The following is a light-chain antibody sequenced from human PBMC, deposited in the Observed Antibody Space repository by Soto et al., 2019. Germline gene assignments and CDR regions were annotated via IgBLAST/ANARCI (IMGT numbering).Light chain of an antibody. V-gene: IGKV1-5*01. CDR3: LQDYNYPYT. CDR2: DAS. CDR1: QSIGSW. Sequence: DIQMAQSPSTLSASVGDSVTITCRASQSIGSWLAWYQQKPGKAPNLLIYDASSLASGVPSRFSGSGSGTEFTLTIRSLQPDDFATYYCLQDYNYPYTFGQGTKVDIK. J-gene: IGKJ2*01.